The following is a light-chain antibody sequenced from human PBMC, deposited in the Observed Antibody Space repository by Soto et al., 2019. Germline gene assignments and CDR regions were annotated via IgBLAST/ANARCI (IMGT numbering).Light chain of an antibody. V-gene: IGLV2-8*01. CDR2: EVS. CDR1: SSDVGGYKF. CDR3: CSYAGSNNWV. Sequence: QSALTQPPSASGSPGQSVTISCTGTSSDVGGYKFVSWYQQHPGKAPKLIIYEVSQRPSGVPDRFSASKSGNTASLTVSGLQADDEADYYCCSYAGSNNWVFGGGTKLTVL. J-gene: IGLJ3*02.